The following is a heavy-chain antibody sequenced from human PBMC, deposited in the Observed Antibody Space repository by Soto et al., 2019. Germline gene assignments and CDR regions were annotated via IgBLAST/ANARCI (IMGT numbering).Heavy chain of an antibody. V-gene: IGHV4-59*01. CDR3: ARDLWGYCGTDCYPLDV. CDR1: GVSISGYY. CDR2: MYSTGST. J-gene: IGHJ6*02. D-gene: IGHD2-21*02. Sequence: TRSLTCPVSGVSISGYYWSWILQPPDEGLEWIGYMYSTGSTLYNPSFKSRVTISVDTSKNQFSLKLNSVTAADTAVYYCARDLWGYCGTDCYPLDVWGQGTTVTVSS.